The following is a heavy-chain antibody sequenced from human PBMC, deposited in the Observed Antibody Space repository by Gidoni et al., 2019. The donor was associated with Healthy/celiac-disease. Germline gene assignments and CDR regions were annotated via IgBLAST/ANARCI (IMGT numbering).Heavy chain of an antibody. CDR2: IIPIFGTA. Sequence: QVQLVQSGAEVKKPGSSVKVSCKASGGTFSSYAISWVRQAPGQGLEWMGGIIPIFGTANYAQKFQGRVTITADESTSTAYMELSSLRSEDTAVYYCARALKYCSGGSCYYYYYGMDVWGQGTTVTVSS. CDR1: GGTFSSYA. D-gene: IGHD2-15*01. V-gene: IGHV1-69*01. CDR3: ARALKYCSGGSCYYYYYGMDV. J-gene: IGHJ6*02.